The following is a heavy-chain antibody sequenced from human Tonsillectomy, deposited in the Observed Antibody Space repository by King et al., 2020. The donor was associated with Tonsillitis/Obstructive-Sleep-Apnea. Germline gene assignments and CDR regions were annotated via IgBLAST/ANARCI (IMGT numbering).Heavy chain of an antibody. CDR2: ISSSGTTI. J-gene: IGHJ3*02. D-gene: IGHD7-27*01. Sequence: VQLVESGGGLVKPGGSLRLSCAASGFTFSDYYMSWIRQAPGKGLEWVSYISSSGTTIYYADSVKGRFTISRDNANNSLYLQMNSRRAEDPDVYYCASRNWDDAFDIWGQGTMVTVSS. CDR1: GFTFSDYY. V-gene: IGHV3-11*01. CDR3: ASRNWDDAFDI.